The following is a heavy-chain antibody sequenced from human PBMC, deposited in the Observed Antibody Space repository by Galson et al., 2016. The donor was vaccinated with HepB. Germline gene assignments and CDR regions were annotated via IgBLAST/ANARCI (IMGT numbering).Heavy chain of an antibody. CDR3: TSDNGPGFFGMDV. J-gene: IGHJ6*02. Sequence: SLRLSCAASGSTFSNAWMNWVRHIPGKGLEWVGRIKSKIDRATTDYTAPVKGRFTISRDDSKSTLYLQMNSLKTDDTAFYYCTSDNGPGFFGMDVWGPGTTITVSS. D-gene: IGHD2-8*01. V-gene: IGHV3-15*07. CDR1: GSTFSNAW. CDR2: IKSKIDRATT.